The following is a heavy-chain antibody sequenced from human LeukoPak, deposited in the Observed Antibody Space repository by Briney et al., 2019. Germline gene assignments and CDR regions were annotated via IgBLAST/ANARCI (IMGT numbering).Heavy chain of an antibody. V-gene: IGHV4-59*10. D-gene: IGHD5-18*01. Sequence: PSETLSLTCAVYGGSFSGYYWSWIRQPAGKGLEWIGRIYTSGSTNYNPSLKSRVTMSVDTSKNQFSLKLSSVTAADTAVYYCARTALRGYSYGTFAYWGQGTLVTVSS. CDR3: ARTALRGYSYGTFAY. J-gene: IGHJ4*02. CDR2: IYTSGST. CDR1: GGSFSGYY.